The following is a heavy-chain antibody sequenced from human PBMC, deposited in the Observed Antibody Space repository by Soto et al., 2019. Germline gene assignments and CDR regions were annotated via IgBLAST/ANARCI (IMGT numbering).Heavy chain of an antibody. CDR2: ISYDGSNK. J-gene: IGHJ6*02. CDR3: AKDGLGYYHGSGYYYGMDV. V-gene: IGHV3-30*18. CDR1: GFTFSSYV. Sequence: QVQLVESGGGVVQPGRSLRLSCAASGFTFSSYVMHWVRQAPGKGLEWVAVISYDGSNKYYADSVKGRFTISRDNSKNTLYLQMNSLRAEDTAVYYCAKDGLGYYHGSGYYYGMDVWGQGTTVTVSS. D-gene: IGHD3-10*01.